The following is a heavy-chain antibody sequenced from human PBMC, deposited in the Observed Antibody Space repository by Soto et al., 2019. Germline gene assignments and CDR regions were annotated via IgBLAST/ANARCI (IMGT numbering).Heavy chain of an antibody. J-gene: IGHJ6*02. CDR2: IWYDGRKK. CDR1: RFTFSILG. CDR3: VCDCGYYDFWSGYYPTYYGIDV. Sequence: RGGSLSLSCAVSRFTFSILGMQWARQAPGKGLGWVAVIWYDGRKKYYTDSVKGRFTISRDNPKNTLYLQMNSLRAEHPAVYYCVCDCGYYDFWSGYYPTYYGIDVWGQGTTVTVSS. D-gene: IGHD3-3*01. V-gene: IGHV3-33*01.